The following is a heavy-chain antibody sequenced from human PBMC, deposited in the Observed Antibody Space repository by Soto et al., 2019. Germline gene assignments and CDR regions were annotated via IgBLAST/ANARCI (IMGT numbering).Heavy chain of an antibody. D-gene: IGHD3-3*01. J-gene: IGHJ4*02. V-gene: IGHV3-30*03. Sequence: GGSLRLSCAASGFTFSSYGMHWVRQAPGKGLEWVAVISYDGSNKYYADSVKGRFTISRDNAKNSLYLQMNSLRDEDTAVYYCATHTIFGVDIDYWGQGTLVTVSS. CDR2: ISYDGSNK. CDR1: GFTFSSYG. CDR3: ATHTIFGVDIDY.